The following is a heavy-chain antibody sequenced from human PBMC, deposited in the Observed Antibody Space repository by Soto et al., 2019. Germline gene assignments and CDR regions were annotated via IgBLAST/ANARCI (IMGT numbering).Heavy chain of an antibody. Sequence: QVQLVQSGAEVKKPGSSVKVSCKASGGTFSSYAISWVRQAPGQGLEWMGGIIPIFGTANYAQKFQGRVTITADKSTSTAYMELRSVRSEDTAVYYCARDVLSDVEMATMDYYYYGMDVWGQGTTVTVSS. D-gene: IGHD5-12*01. CDR2: IIPIFGTA. V-gene: IGHV1-69*06. CDR1: GGTFSSYA. CDR3: ARDVLSDVEMATMDYYYYGMDV. J-gene: IGHJ6*02.